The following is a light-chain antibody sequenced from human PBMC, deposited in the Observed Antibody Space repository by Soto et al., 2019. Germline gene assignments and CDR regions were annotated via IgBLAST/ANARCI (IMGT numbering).Light chain of an antibody. CDR2: DNT. V-gene: IGLV1-51*01. CDR3: RSWQSSLSLWV. J-gene: IGLJ3*02. Sequence: QSVLTQPPSMSAAPGHNVTISCSGSSSNIGNGYISLYQQLPGRVPKLLIYDNTKRRSGIPDRLSASKSGASATMGITGLQTGDEADYYCRSWQSSLSLWVFGGGTKLTVL. CDR1: SSNIGNGY.